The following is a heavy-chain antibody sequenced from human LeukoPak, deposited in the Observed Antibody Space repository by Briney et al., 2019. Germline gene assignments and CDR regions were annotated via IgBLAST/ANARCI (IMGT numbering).Heavy chain of an antibody. V-gene: IGHV5-51*01. CDR1: GYSFTNYW. CDR2: IYPGDSDT. D-gene: IGHD3-3*01. Sequence: GESLKISCKGFGYSFTNYWIAWVRQMPGKGLEWMGIIYPGDSDTRYSPSLQGQVTISVDTSIGTAYLQWSSLKASDTAIYYCARQNDFRLDYWGQGTLVTVSS. J-gene: IGHJ4*02. CDR3: ARQNDFRLDY.